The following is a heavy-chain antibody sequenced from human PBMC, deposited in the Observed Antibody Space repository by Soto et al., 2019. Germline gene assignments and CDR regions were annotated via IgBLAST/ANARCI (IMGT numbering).Heavy chain of an antibody. CDR2: IDSNGGYT. CDR3: ARRQRGDGFAVDF. V-gene: IGHV3-23*05. D-gene: IGHD3-10*01. J-gene: IGHJ4*02. Sequence: PGGSLRLSCVASGFTFTTFGMIWVRQAPGKGLEWVSGIDSNGGYTYYTDSVKGRFTISRDNSQNTLYLQLNSLRAEDTAFYYCARRQRGDGFAVDFWGRGTLVTVSS. CDR1: GFTFTTFG.